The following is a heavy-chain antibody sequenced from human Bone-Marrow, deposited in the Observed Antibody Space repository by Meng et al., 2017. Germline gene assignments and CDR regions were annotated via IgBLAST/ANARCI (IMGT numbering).Heavy chain of an antibody. CDR3: ARDRLRKGYYDSSGPYYYYYYGMDV. CDR1: GYTFTSYY. V-gene: IGHV1-46*01. J-gene: IGHJ6*02. CDR2: INPSGGST. D-gene: IGHD3-22*01. Sequence: ASVKVSCKASGYTFTSYYMHWVRQAPGQGLEWMGIINPSGGSTSYAQKFQGRVTMTRDTSTSTVYMELSSLRSEDTAVYYCARDRLRKGYYDSSGPYYYYYYGMDVWGQGTTVTVSS.